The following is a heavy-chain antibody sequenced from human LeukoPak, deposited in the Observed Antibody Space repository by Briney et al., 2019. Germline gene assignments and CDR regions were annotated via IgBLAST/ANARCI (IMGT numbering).Heavy chain of an antibody. CDR1: GGTFSSYA. CDR3: ARARIPGYSYGLYHYYYYMDV. V-gene: IGHV1-69*05. J-gene: IGHJ6*03. D-gene: IGHD5-18*01. CDR2: IIPIFGTA. Sequence: ASVKVSCKASGGTFSSYAISWVRQAHGQGLEWMGGIIPIFGTANYAQKFQGRVTITTDESTSTAYMELSSLRSEDTAVYYCARARIPGYSYGLYHYYYYMDVWGKGTTVTVSS.